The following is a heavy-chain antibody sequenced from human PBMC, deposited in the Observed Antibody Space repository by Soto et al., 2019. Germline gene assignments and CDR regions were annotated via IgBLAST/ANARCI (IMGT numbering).Heavy chain of an antibody. V-gene: IGHV4-61*01. CDR2: IFYNGST. J-gene: IGHJ4*02. D-gene: IGHD3-22*01. CDR1: GGSVSSGSYY. CDR3: ARGVTMITGFDY. Sequence: QVQLHESGPGLVKTSETLSLTCTVSGGSVSSGSYYWSWIRQPPGKGLELIGDIFYNGSTNYNPSLKSRVTMSVDTSRDQFALRLSSVTAPDTAFYYCARGVTMITGFDYWGQGSLVTVSS.